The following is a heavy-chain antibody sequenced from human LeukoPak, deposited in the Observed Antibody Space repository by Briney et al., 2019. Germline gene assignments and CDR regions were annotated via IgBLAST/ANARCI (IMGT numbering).Heavy chain of an antibody. J-gene: IGHJ4*02. CDR1: GFTFEDYT. Sequence: GGSLRLSCAASGFTFEDYTMHWVRQAPGKTLEWVSLISWDGTTYYTDSVKGRFTISRDNSKDSLYLHMDTLRSEDTAFYYCVKDLSYESSGSFFDYWGQGTLVTVS. V-gene: IGHV3-43*01. CDR3: VKDLSYESSGSFFDY. D-gene: IGHD3-22*01. CDR2: ISWDGTT.